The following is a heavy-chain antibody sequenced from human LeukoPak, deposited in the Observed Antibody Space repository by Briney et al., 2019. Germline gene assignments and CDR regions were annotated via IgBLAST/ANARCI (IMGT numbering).Heavy chain of an antibody. D-gene: IGHD6-13*01. J-gene: IGHJ6*02. CDR2: ISAFNGNT. V-gene: IGHV1-18*01. CDR1: GYTLTNYG. Sequence: ASVKVSCKASGYTLTNYGISWVRQAPGQGLEWMGWISAFNGNTNYAQKFQGRVTITADKSTSTAYMELSSLRPEDTAVYYCASTLAAAGQGYYYYGMDVWGQGTTVTVSS. CDR3: ASTLAAAGQGYYYYGMDV.